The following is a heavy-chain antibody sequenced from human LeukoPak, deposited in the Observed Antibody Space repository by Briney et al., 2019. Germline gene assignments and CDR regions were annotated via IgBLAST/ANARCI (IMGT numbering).Heavy chain of an antibody. J-gene: IGHJ4*02. V-gene: IGHV1-8*01. Sequence: ASVTVSCKASGYTFTSYDINWVRQATGQGLEWMGWMNPNSGNTGYAQKFQGRVTMTRNTSIRTAYMELSSLRSEDTAVYYCAREASGSYYQNDYWGQGTLVTVSS. D-gene: IGHD1-26*01. CDR3: AREASGSYYQNDY. CDR2: MNPNSGNT. CDR1: GYTFTSYD.